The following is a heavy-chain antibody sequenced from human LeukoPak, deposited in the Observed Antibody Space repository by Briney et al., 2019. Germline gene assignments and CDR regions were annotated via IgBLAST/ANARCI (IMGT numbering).Heavy chain of an antibody. Sequence: PSETLSLTCTVSGGSISSYYWSWLRQPPGKGLEWIGYIYYSGSTNYNPSPKSRVTISVDTSKNQFSLKLSSVTAADTAVYYCARARGVIPVAFDIWGQGTMVTVSS. CDR2: IYYSGST. CDR1: GGSISSYY. CDR3: ARARGVIPVAFDI. D-gene: IGHD3-10*01. V-gene: IGHV4-59*01. J-gene: IGHJ3*02.